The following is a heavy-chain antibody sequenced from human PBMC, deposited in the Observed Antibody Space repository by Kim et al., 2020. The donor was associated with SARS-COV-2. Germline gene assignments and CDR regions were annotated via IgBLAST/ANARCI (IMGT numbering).Heavy chain of an antibody. V-gene: IGHV3-30-3*01. CDR1: GFTFSSYA. J-gene: IGHJ4*02. D-gene: IGHD1-26*01. Sequence: GGYLRLSCAASGFTFSSYAMHWIRQAPGKGLEWVAVISYDGSNKYYADSVKGRFTISRDNSKNTLYLQMNSLRAEDTAVYYCARDHIIVGATLFDYWGQGTLVTVSS. CDR2: ISYDGSNK. CDR3: ARDHIIVGATLFDY.